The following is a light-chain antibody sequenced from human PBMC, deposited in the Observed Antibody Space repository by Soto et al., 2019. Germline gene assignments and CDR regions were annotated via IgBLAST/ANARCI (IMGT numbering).Light chain of an antibody. Sequence: QSALTQPASVSGSPGQSITISCTGTSSDVGGYQYVSWYQQHPGKAPKLMIYDVSNRPSGVSDRFSGSKSGDTASLTISGLQAEDEADYYCSSFTGSSTLYVFGIGTKLTVL. CDR2: DVS. CDR1: SSDVGGYQY. J-gene: IGLJ1*01. CDR3: SSFTGSSTLYV. V-gene: IGLV2-14*01.